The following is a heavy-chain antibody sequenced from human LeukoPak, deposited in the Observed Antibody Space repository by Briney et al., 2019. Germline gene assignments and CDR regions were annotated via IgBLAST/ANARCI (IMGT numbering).Heavy chain of an antibody. CDR2: ISGSGGST. CDR1: GFTFSSYA. V-gene: IGHV3-23*01. D-gene: IGHD2-15*01. J-gene: IGHJ4*02. Sequence: PGGSLRLSCAASGFTFSSYAMIWVRQAPGKGLEWVSAISGSGGSTYYADPVKGRFTISRDNSKYTLYLQMNSLRAEDTAVYYCAKAVTSIVVVSFDYWGQGTLVTVSS. CDR3: AKAVTSIVVVSFDY.